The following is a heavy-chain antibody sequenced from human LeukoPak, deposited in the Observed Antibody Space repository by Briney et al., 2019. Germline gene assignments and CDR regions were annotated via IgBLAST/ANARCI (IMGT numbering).Heavy chain of an antibody. Sequence: GASVKVSCKASGYTFTGYYMHWVRQAPGQGLEWMGWINLNSGGTNYAQKFQGRVTMTRDTSISTAYMELSRLRSDDTAVYYCARVPIVVVPAAIDYWGQGTLVTVSS. D-gene: IGHD2-2*01. V-gene: IGHV1-2*02. J-gene: IGHJ4*02. CDR2: INLNSGGT. CDR3: ARVPIVVVPAAIDY. CDR1: GYTFTGYY.